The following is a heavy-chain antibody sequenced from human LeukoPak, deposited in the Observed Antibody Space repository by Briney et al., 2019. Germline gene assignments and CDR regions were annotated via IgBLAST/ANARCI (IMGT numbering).Heavy chain of an antibody. D-gene: IGHD3-3*01. CDR1: GGSISSYY. J-gene: IGHJ4*02. V-gene: IGHV4-59*01. CDR2: IYYSGST. CDR3: ARQTNTIFGVAPLDY. Sequence: SETLSLTCTVSGGSISSYYWSWVRQPPGKGLEWVGYIYYSGSTNYNPSLKSRVTISVDTSKNQFSLKLSSVTAADTAVYYCARQTNTIFGVAPLDYWGQGTLVTVSS.